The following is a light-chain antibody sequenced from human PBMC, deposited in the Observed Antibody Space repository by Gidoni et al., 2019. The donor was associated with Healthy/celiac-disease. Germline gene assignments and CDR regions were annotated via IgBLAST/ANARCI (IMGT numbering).Light chain of an antibody. CDR2: GAS. CDR3: QQYGSSPVLT. J-gene: IGKJ4*01. V-gene: IGKV3-20*01. Sequence: IVLTQSPFTLSLSPGERATLPCRASQSVSSSYLAWDQQKPGQAPRLLIYGASSRATGIPDRFSGSGSGTDFTLTISRLEPEDFAVYYCQQYGSSPVLTFGGGTKVEIK. CDR1: QSVSSSY.